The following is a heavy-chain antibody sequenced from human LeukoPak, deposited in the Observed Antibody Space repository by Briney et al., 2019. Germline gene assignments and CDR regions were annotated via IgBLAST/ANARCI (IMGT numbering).Heavy chain of an antibody. CDR1: GGTFSSYA. CDR3: AREFDGVFSFDY. Sequence: SVKVSCKASGGTFSSYAISWVRQAPGQGLEWMGRIIPIFGTANNPQKFQSRVTITTAESTSTAYMELSSLRSEDTVVYYCAREFDGVFSFDYWGQGTLVTVSS. V-gene: IGHV1-69*05. CDR2: IIPIFGTA. D-gene: IGHD2-8*01. J-gene: IGHJ4*02.